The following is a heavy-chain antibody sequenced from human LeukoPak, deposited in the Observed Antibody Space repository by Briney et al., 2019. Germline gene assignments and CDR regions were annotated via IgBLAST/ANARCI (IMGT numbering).Heavy chain of an antibody. Sequence: GGSLRLSCAASGFTVRRNYMNWVRQAPGKGLEWVSLLSSTGNTSYADSVKGRFTISRHNSRNTLYLQVNSLRPEDTAMYYCARWRPIDAFDIWGQGTMVIVSS. CDR3: ARWRPIDAFDI. D-gene: IGHD3-3*01. J-gene: IGHJ3*02. V-gene: IGHV3-53*04. CDR1: GFTVRRNY. CDR2: LSSTGNT.